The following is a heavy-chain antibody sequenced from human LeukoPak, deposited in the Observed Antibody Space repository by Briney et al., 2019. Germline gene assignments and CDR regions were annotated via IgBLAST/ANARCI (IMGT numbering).Heavy chain of an antibody. CDR3: ARSLELRNSLFGY. J-gene: IGHJ4*02. Sequence: ASVKVSCKASGYTFTSYDINWVRQATGQGLEWMGWMNPNSGNTGYAQKFQGRVTMTRSTSISTAYMELSSLRSEDTAVYYCARSLELRNSLFGYWGQGTLATVSS. CDR1: GYTFTSYD. V-gene: IGHV1-8*01. CDR2: MNPNSGNT. D-gene: IGHD1-7*01.